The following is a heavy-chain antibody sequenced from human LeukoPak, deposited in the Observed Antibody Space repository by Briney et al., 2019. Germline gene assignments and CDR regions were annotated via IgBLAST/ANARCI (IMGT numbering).Heavy chain of an antibody. CDR3: ARERPGAFDI. Sequence: GGSLTLSCAASGFTFSSYEMNWVRQAPGKGLEWVSYISSTGSPIFYADSVKGRFTVSRDNAKNSLYLQMNSLRAEDTAVYYCARERPGAFDIWGQGTVVTVSS. CDR2: ISSTGSPI. CDR1: GFTFSSYE. V-gene: IGHV3-48*03. J-gene: IGHJ3*02. D-gene: IGHD7-27*01.